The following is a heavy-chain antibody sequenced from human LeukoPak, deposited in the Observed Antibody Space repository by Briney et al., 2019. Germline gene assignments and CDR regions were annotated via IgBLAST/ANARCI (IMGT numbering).Heavy chain of an antibody. Sequence: SETLSLTCAVSGGSISSHYWSWIRQPPGKGLEWIGYIYYSGSTNYNPSLKSRVIISVDKSKNQLSLKLSSVTAADTAVYYCARAPLATRSWSITSPGVIFDIWGQGTMVTVSS. V-gene: IGHV4-59*11. CDR3: ARAPLATRSWSITSPGVIFDI. D-gene: IGHD2-2*01. J-gene: IGHJ3*02. CDR2: IYYSGST. CDR1: GGSISSHY.